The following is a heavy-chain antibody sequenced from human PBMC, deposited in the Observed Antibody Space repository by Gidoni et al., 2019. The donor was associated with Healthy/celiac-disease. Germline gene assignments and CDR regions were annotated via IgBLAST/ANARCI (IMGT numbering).Heavy chain of an antibody. D-gene: IGHD6-13*01. CDR3: ARQLIAAGFFDY. CDR1: GGSTSSSSYY. J-gene: IGHJ4*02. Sequence: QLQLQESGPGLVTPSETLSPTCTVPGGSTSSSSYYWGWIRQPPGQGLEWIGSIYYSGSTHYNPSLKSRVTISVDTSKNQFSLKLSSVTAADTAVYYCARQLIAAGFFDYWGQGTLVTVSS. V-gene: IGHV4-39*01. CDR2: IYYSGST.